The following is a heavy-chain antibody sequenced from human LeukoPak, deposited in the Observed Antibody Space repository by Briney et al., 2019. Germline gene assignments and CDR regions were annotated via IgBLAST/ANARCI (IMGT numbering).Heavy chain of an antibody. CDR2: ISCSGST. V-gene: IGHV4-59*01. CDR1: GGSIIGDY. CDR3: ARELHYDYVWGSDRPFHAFDI. J-gene: IGHJ3*02. Sequence: SETLSLTCAVSGGSIIGDYWSYLRQPPGKGLEWIGSISCSGSTKYNPSLTSRVDISSDMSNNKFSFILTSVTAADTAVYYCARELHYDYVWGSDRPFHAFDIWGQGTMVTVPS. D-gene: IGHD3-16*02.